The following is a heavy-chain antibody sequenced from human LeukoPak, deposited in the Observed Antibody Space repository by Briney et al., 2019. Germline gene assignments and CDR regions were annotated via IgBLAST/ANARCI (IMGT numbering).Heavy chain of an antibody. Sequence: SETLSLTCAVYSESFNDYFCIWIRQPPGKGLEWIGEIRPDGTTTYNPSLKTRVSISLDTSKTHSSLRLRSMAAADTAVYYCAKSNGYGLIDIWGQGTMVTVSS. J-gene: IGHJ3*02. V-gene: IGHV4-34*10. CDR2: IRPDGTT. D-gene: IGHD3-22*01. CDR3: AKSNGYGLIDI. CDR1: SESFNDYF.